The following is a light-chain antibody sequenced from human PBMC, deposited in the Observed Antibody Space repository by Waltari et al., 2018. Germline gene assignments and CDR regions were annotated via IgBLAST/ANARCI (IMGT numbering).Light chain of an antibody. CDR3: QQYFSFPPT. J-gene: IGKJ4*01. Sequence: DIVLTQSPDSLAVCLGERATITCKSSQDILYGSNNDNYFTWYQQKPGQPPRVLIYWASTRESGVPDRFSGSGSGTDFTLTISSLQAEDVAVYYCQQYFSFPPTFGGGTKVEIK. CDR2: WAS. V-gene: IGKV4-1*01. CDR1: QDILYGSNNDNY.